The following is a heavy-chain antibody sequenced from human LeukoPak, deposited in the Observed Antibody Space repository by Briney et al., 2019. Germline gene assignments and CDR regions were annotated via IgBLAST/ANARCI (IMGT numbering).Heavy chain of an antibody. CDR1: GFTFSSYS. CDR2: TSSSGGTI. V-gene: IGHV3-48*02. J-gene: IGHJ4*02. D-gene: IGHD3-22*01. Sequence: GGSLRPSCAASGFTFSSYSMNWVRQAPGKGLEWVSYTSSSGGTIYYADSVKGRFTISRDNAKNSLYLQMNSLRDEDTAVYYCARDKISSGYLDYWDQGTLVTVSP. CDR3: ARDKISSGYLDY.